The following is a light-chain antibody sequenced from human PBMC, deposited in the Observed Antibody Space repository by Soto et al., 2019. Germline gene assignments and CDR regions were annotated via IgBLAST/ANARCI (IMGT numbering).Light chain of an antibody. Sequence: QSALTQPASVSGAPGQSITISCTGTSSDVGSYNLVSWYQQHPGKAPKLMIYEVSKPPSGVSNRFSGSKSGNTASLTISGLQAEDEADYYCCSYAGSSTFVFGTGTTLTVL. V-gene: IGLV2-23*02. CDR2: EVS. CDR3: CSYAGSSTFV. J-gene: IGLJ1*01. CDR1: SSDVGSYNL.